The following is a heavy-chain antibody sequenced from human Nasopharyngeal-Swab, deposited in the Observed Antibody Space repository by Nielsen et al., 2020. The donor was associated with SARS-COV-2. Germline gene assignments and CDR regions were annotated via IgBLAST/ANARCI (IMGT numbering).Heavy chain of an antibody. CDR2: IYYSGST. D-gene: IGHD2-15*01. CDR1: GGSISSYY. J-gene: IGHJ5*02. V-gene: IGHV4-59*01. CDR3: ARADGRFVNWFDP. Sequence: SETLSPTCTVSGGSISSYYWSWIRQPPGKGLEWIGYIYYSGSTNYNPSLKSRVTISVDTSKNQFSLKLSSVTAADTAVYYCARADGRFVNWFDPWGQGTLVTVSS.